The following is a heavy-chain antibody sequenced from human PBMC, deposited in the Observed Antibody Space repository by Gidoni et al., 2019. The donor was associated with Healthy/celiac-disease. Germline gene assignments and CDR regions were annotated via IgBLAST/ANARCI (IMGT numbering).Heavy chain of an antibody. CDR1: GFTFDDYA. D-gene: IGHD6-13*01. CDR3: AKDSSREGIAAAGTLPTF. J-gene: IGHJ4*02. CDR2: ISWNSGSI. V-gene: IGHV3-9*01. Sequence: EVQLVESGGGLVQPGRSLRLSCAASGFTFDDYAMHWVRQAPGKGLEWVSGISWNSGSIGYADSVKGRFTISRDNAKNSLYLQMNSLRAEDTALYYCAKDSSREGIAAAGTLPTFWGQGTLVTVSS.